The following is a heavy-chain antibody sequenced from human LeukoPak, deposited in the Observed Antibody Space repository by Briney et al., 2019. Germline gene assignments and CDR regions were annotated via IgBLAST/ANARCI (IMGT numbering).Heavy chain of an antibody. D-gene: IGHD6-13*01. V-gene: IGHV4-34*01. CDR3: ARGPHRQQLRSVSGFDP. Sequence: SETLSLTCAVYGGSFSGYYWSWIRQPPGKGREWIGEINHSGSTNYNPSLKSRVTISVDTSKNQFSLKLSSVTAADTAVYYCARGPHRQQLRSVSGFDPWGQGTLVTVSS. J-gene: IGHJ5*02. CDR2: INHSGST. CDR1: GGSFSGYY.